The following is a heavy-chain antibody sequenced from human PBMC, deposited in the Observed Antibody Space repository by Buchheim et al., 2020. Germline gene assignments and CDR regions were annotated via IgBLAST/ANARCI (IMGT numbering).Heavy chain of an antibody. CDR3: AKDRGSSGWSFDF. D-gene: IGHD6-19*01. J-gene: IGHJ4*02. V-gene: IGHV3-23*01. Sequence: EVHLLESGGGIIQPGGSLRLSCAASGFTFDDYTMSWVRQAPGKGLEWVSSITFGGTVKYYADSVKGRFSASRDNSKNMLYLQMNSLTVGDTALYYCAKDRGSSGWSFDFWGRGAL. CDR2: ITFGGTVK. CDR1: GFTFDDYT.